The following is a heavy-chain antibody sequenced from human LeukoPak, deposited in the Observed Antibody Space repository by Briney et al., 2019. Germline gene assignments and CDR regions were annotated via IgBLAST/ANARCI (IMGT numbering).Heavy chain of an antibody. J-gene: IGHJ4*02. CDR3: ARASHCSSTSCYSIDS. Sequence: SETLSLTCTVSGGSISSSSYYWGWIRQPPGKGLEWIGSIYYSGSTNYSPSLKSRVTISVDTSKKQFSLKLTSVTAADTAVYYCARASHCSSTSCYSIDSWGQGTLVTVSS. CDR2: IYYSGST. CDR1: GGSISSSSYY. V-gene: IGHV4-39*07. D-gene: IGHD2-2*01.